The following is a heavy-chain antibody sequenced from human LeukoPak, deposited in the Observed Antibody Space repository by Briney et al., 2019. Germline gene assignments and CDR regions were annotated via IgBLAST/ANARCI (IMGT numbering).Heavy chain of an antibody. CDR3: VRVAGWYWFDP. Sequence: GGSLRLSCAASGFTFSSYDMTWVRQAPGRGLEWVSSIRLSGDNTYYGDSVKGRFTISRDNSKNTVYLQMNNMRVDDTAVYYCVRVAGWYWFDPWGQGTLVTVSS. CDR1: GFTFSSYD. CDR2: IRLSGDNT. J-gene: IGHJ5*02. V-gene: IGHV3-23*01. D-gene: IGHD6-19*01.